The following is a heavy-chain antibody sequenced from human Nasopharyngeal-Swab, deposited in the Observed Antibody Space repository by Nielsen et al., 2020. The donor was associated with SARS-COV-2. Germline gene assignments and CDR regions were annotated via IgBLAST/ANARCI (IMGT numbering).Heavy chain of an antibody. CDR1: GFTFSTYG. CDR3: ARDFGAYYDSTAKAY. CDR2: ISYDGGSK. J-gene: IGHJ4*02. V-gene: IGHV3-30*03. Sequence: GGSLRLSCAASGFTFSTYGMHWVRQAPGKGLEWVAVISYDGGSKYYADSVKGRFTISRDNSKNTLYLQMNSLRAEDTAVYYCARDFGAYYDSTAKAYWGQGTLVTVSS. D-gene: IGHD3-22*01.